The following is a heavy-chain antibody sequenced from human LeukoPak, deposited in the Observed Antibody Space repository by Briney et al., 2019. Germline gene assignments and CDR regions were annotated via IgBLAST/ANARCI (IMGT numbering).Heavy chain of an antibody. CDR2: INPNSGGT. J-gene: IGHJ4*02. CDR3: ARRWGTYSIDY. V-gene: IGHV1-2*04. Sequence: ASVTVSCKASGYTFTGYYMHWVRQAPGQGLEWMGWINPNSGGTNYAQKFQGWVTMTMDTSISTAYMELSRLRSDDTAVYYCARRWGTYSIDYWGQGTLVTVSS. D-gene: IGHD2-15*01. CDR1: GYTFTGYY.